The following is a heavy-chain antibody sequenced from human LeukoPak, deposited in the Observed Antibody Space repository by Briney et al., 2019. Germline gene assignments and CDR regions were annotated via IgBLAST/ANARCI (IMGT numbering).Heavy chain of an antibody. CDR3: ARFLGIGSQRYYFDS. V-gene: IGHV6-1*01. CDR1: GDSVSSNSAA. Sequence: PSQTLSLTCAISGDSVSSNSAAWSWISQSPSRGLEGLGRTYYRSKWYHYYAVSVRSRVSVNPDTSENQFSLQLNSVTPADTAVYYCARFLGIGSQRYYFDSWGQGTLVTVSS. D-gene: IGHD6-19*01. J-gene: IGHJ4*02. CDR2: TYYRSKWYH.